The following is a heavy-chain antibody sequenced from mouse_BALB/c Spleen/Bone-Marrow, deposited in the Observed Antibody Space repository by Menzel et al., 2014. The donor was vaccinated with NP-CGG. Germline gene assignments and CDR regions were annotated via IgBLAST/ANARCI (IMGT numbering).Heavy chain of an antibody. V-gene: IGHV1-47*01. CDR3: ARGAYGLFDY. CDR2: FHPYDDDT. Sequence: QVQLQQSGAELVKPGASVKMSCKAFGYPFXTYPIEWMRQNHGKNLEWIGNFHPYDDDTKYNEQFKGKAKLTVDKSSTTVSLELSRLTSDDSAVYYCARGAYGLFDYWGQGTTLTVPS. J-gene: IGHJ2*01. CDR1: GYPFXTYP. D-gene: IGHD6-5*01.